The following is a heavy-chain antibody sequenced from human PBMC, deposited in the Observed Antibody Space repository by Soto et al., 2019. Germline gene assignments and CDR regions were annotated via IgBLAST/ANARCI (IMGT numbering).Heavy chain of an antibody. J-gene: IGHJ6*02. Sequence: SQTLSLTCAISGDSVSSNHATWDWIRQSPSRGLEWLGRTYYRSKWYYDYALSVKSRITINPDTSNNQLSLQLNSVTSEDTGVYYCARGRPSYYAMDVWGQGTAVTVSS. CDR2: TYYRSKWYY. CDR3: ARGRPSYYAMDV. V-gene: IGHV6-1*01. CDR1: GDSVSSNHAT.